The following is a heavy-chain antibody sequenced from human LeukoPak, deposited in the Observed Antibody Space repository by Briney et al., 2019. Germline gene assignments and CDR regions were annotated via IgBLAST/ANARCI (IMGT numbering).Heavy chain of an antibody. J-gene: IGHJ4*02. D-gene: IGHD6-19*01. CDR1: GASITTYY. Sequence: SETLSLTCTVSGASITTYYWSWIRQSPGKGLEWIGYISYSRSSNCNPSLKSRVTISVDTSKNQFSLRLTSVTAADTAVYYCTRGERLGLDSWGQGTLVTVSS. V-gene: IGHV4-59*01. CDR2: ISYSRSS. CDR3: TRGERLGLDS.